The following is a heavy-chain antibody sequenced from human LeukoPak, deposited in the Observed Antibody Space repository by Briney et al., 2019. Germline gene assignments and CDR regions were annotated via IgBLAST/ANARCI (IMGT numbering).Heavy chain of an antibody. CDR3: ARSPLTVTTRLHFDY. CDR2: INSDGSST. Sequence: PGGSLRLSCATSGFTFSSNWMHWVRQTPGKGLVWVSRINSDGSSTSYADSVKGRFTISRDNAKDTLYLQMNSLRAEDTAVYYCARSPLTVTTRLHFDYWGQGTLVTVSP. CDR1: GFTFSSNW. J-gene: IGHJ4*02. D-gene: IGHD4-17*01. V-gene: IGHV3-74*01.